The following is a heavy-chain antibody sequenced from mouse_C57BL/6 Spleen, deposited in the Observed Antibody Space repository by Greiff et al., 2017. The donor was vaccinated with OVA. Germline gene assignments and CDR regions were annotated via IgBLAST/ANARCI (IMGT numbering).Heavy chain of an antibody. CDR2: ISYDGSN. Sequence: VQLKESGPGLVKPSQSLSLTCSVTGYSITSGYYWNWIRQFPGNKLEWMGYISYDGSNNSNPSLKNRISITRDTSKNQFFLKLNSVTTEDTATYYCARDGYYVGGFDYWGQGTTLTVSS. J-gene: IGHJ2*01. CDR1: GYSITSGYY. CDR3: ARDGYYVGGFDY. V-gene: IGHV3-6*01. D-gene: IGHD2-3*01.